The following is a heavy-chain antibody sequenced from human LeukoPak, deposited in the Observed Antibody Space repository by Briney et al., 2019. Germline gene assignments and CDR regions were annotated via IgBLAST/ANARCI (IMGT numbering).Heavy chain of an antibody. CDR1: GFTFSSYS. CDR3: ARDHCSSTNCYFDF. CDR2: ISSSTSTI. V-gene: IGHV3-48*02. J-gene: IGHJ4*02. D-gene: IGHD2-2*01. Sequence: GGSLRLSCAASGFTFSSYSMNWVRQAPGKGLEWISYISSSTSTIYYADSVRGRFTISRDNAKNSLYLQMNSLRDEDTAVYYCARDHCSSTNCYFDFWGQGTLVTLSS.